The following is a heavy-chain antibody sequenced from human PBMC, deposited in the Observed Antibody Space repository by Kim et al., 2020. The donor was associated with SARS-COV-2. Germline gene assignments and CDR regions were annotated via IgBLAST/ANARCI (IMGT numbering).Heavy chain of an antibody. Sequence: SETLSLTCTVSGGSISSYYWSWIRQPPGKGLEWIGYIYYSGSTNYNPSLKSRVTISVDTSKNQFSLKLSSVTAADTAVYYCARDRRLGELSLYPYYYYYYGMDVWGQGTTVTVSS. D-gene: IGHD3-16*02. V-gene: IGHV4-59*01. CDR3: ARDRRLGELSLYPYYYYYYGMDV. CDR1: GGSISSYY. CDR2: IYYSGST. J-gene: IGHJ6*02.